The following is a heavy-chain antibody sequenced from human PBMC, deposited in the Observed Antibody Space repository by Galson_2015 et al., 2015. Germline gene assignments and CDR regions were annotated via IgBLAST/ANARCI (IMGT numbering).Heavy chain of an antibody. CDR2: MNPNSGNT. D-gene: IGHD6-19*01. CDR3: ARALAVAGTFSDY. Sequence: SVKVSCKASGYTFTSYDINWVRQATGQGLEWMGWMNPNSGNTGYAQKFQGRVTMTRNTSISTAYMELSSLRSEDTAAYYCARALAVAGTFSDYWGQGTLVTVSS. J-gene: IGHJ4*02. CDR1: GYTFTSYD. V-gene: IGHV1-8*01.